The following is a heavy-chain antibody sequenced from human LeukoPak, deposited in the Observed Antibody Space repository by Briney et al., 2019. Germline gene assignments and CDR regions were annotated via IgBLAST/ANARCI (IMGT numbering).Heavy chain of an antibody. J-gene: IGHJ4*02. CDR1: GYTFTSYG. Sequence: ASVKVSCKASGYTFTSYGISWVRQAPGQGLEWMGGIIPIFGTANYAQKFQGRVTITADESTSTAYMELSSLRSEDTAVCYCAKGRGGDTVFDYWGQGTLVTVSS. CDR2: IIPIFGTA. V-gene: IGHV1-69*13. CDR3: AKGRGGDTVFDY. D-gene: IGHD2-21*02.